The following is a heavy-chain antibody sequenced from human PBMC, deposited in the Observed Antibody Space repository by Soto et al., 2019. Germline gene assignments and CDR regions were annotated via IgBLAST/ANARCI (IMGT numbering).Heavy chain of an antibody. CDR2: IYYTGAT. V-gene: IGHV4-61*03. D-gene: IGHD2-8*01. CDR3: AALHGWCGPGTNTSIDG. Sequence: SETVSLTCSVSGGSVSSGSYYWSWIRQPPGKGLEWIGYIYYTGATNYNPSLKSRVTISADTSKNHFSLELTSVTAADTAGYYCAALHGWCGPGTNTSIDGWGKGAPVTLAS. CDR1: GGSVSSGSYY. J-gene: IGHJ4*02.